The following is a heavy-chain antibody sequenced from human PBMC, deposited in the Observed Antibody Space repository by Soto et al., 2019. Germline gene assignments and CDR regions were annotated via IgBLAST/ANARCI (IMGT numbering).Heavy chain of an antibody. CDR3: AKLPRGYYDFWSGYLPYYYGMDV. J-gene: IGHJ6*02. CDR2: ISGSGGST. CDR1: GFTFSSYA. D-gene: IGHD3-3*01. Sequence: GGSLRLSCAASGFTFSSYAMSWVRQAPGKGLEWVSAISGSGGSTYYADSVKGRFTISRDNSKNTLYLQMNSLRAEDTAVYYCAKLPRGYYDFWSGYLPYYYGMDVWGQGTTVTVSS. V-gene: IGHV3-23*01.